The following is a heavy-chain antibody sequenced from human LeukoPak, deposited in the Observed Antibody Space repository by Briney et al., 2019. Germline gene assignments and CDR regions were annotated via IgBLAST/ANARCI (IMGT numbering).Heavy chain of an antibody. CDR1: GGSISSGGYY. J-gene: IGHJ3*02. V-gene: IGHV4-31*03. CDR3: ARGSEAYCGGDCYPPPQYAFDI. D-gene: IGHD2-21*02. CDR2: IYYSGST. Sequence: PSETLSLTCTVSGGSISSGGYYWSWLRQHPGKGLEWIGYIYYSGSTYYNPSLKSRVTISVDTSKNQFSLKLSSVTAADTAVYYCARGSEAYCGGDCYPPPQYAFDIWGQGTMVTVSS.